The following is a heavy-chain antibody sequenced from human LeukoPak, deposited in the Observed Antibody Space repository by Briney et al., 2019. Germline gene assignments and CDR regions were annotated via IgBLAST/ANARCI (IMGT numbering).Heavy chain of an antibody. Sequence: SETLSLTCTVSGGSISSYYWSWIRQPPGKGLEWIGYIYNSGTTNYNPSLKSRVTMSIDMSRNQFSLKLRSVTAADTAVYYCARDLGNWFDPWGQGTLVTVSS. J-gene: IGHJ5*02. CDR3: ARDLGNWFDP. CDR2: IYNSGTT. CDR1: GGSISSYY. V-gene: IGHV4-59*01. D-gene: IGHD7-27*01.